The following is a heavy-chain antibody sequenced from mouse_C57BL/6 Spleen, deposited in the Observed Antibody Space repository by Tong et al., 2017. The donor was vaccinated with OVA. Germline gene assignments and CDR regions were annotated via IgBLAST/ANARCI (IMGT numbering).Heavy chain of an antibody. J-gene: IGHJ2*01. D-gene: IGHD1-1*01. Sequence: VQLQESGTELVKPGASVKLSCKASGYTFTSYWMHWVKQRPGQGLEWIGNINPSNGGTNYNEKFKSKATLTVDKSSRTDYMQLSSLTSEDSAVYYGARDYYGRSWGYYFDYWGKGTTLTVSS. CDR3: ARDYYGRSWGYYFDY. CDR2: INPSNGGT. CDR1: GYTFTSYW. V-gene: IGHV1-53*01.